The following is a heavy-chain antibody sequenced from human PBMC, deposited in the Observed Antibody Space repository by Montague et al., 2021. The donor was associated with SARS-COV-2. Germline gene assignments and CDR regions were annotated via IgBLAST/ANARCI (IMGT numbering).Heavy chain of an antibody. CDR3: ARGADYDFWSGFLRYKWFDL. Sequence: SETLSLTCTVSGGSISSSSYYCGWIRQTPAKGLEWIGEINHSGSTNFNSSLKSRLTISVDTSKKQFSLKLNSMTAADTAVYYCARGADYDFWSGFLRYKWFDLWGPGTPVTVSS. D-gene: IGHD3-3*01. CDR1: GGSISSSSYY. J-gene: IGHJ5*02. V-gene: IGHV4-39*07. CDR2: INHSGST.